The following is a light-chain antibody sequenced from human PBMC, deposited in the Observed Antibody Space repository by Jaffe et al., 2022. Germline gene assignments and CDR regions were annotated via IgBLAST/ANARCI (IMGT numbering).Light chain of an antibody. V-gene: IGLV2-8*01. CDR3: SSHGGRGV. J-gene: IGLJ2*01. Sequence: QSGLTQPPSASGSLGQSVTISCTGTNSDIGSHNHVSWYQQRPGKVPKLIIYEVNKRPSGAPDRFSGSKSGNTASLTVSGLQAEDEADYYCSSHGGRGVFGGGTKLTVL. CDR1: NSDIGSHNH. CDR2: EVN.